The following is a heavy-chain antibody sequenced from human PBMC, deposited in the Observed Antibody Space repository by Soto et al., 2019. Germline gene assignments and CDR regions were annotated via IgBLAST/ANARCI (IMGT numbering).Heavy chain of an antibody. CDR1: GGSFSAFY. V-gene: IGHV4-34*01. CDR3: ARSWEQLLVDAFDI. D-gene: IGHD6-19*01. Sequence: PSETLSLTCAVYGGSFSAFYWSWIRQPPGKELEWIGEVNPTGTTKYNPSLKSRVTMSLDTSKKQFSLNLNSMTAADTALYYCARSWEQLLVDAFDIWGQGTMVTV. CDR2: VNPTGTT. J-gene: IGHJ3*02.